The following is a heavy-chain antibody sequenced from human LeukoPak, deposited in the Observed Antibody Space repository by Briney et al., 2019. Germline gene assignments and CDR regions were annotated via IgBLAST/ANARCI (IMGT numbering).Heavy chain of an antibody. J-gene: IGHJ3*02. CDR1: GLTVSSNY. CDR2: IYSGGST. CDR3: ARAPYYSDYGDYGVPPPAFDI. V-gene: IGHV3-66*02. D-gene: IGHD4-17*01. Sequence: GGSLRLSCAASGLTVSSNYMSWVRQAPGKGLEWVSVIYSGGSTYYADSVKGRFTISRDNSKNTLYLQMNSLRAEDTAVYYCARAPYYSDYGDYGVPPPAFDIWGQGTMVTVSS.